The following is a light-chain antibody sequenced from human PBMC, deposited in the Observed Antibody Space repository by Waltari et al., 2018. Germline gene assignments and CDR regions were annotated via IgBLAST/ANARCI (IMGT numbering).Light chain of an antibody. CDR1: QSLGNW. CDR3: QQYNTYPLT. V-gene: IGKV1-5*03. Sequence: DIQMTQSPSTLSASVGDRVTITCRASQSLGNWLAWYQQKPGKAPKLQLYGASNLESGVPSRFSGSGSGTEFTLTISSLQYDDFATYYCQQYNTYPLTFGGGTKVEI. CDR2: GAS. J-gene: IGKJ4*01.